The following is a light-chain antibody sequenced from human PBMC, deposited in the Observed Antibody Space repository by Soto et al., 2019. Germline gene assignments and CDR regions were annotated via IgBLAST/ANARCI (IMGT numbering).Light chain of an antibody. CDR2: GAF. J-gene: IGKJ2*01. Sequence: EIVMTQSPVTLSVSPGERATLSCRASQSISSNLAWYQQKPGQAPSLLIYGAFTRATGIPARFSGTGSGTEFTLTISSLQSEDFALYYCQQRSNWPGTFGQGTKLEIK. CDR3: QQRSNWPGT. V-gene: IGKV3-15*01. CDR1: QSISSN.